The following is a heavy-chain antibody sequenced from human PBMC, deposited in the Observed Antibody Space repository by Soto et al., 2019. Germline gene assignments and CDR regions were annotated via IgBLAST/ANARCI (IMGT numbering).Heavy chain of an antibody. J-gene: IGHJ6*02. D-gene: IGHD1-20*01. Sequence: VGSLRLSCAASGFTFSSYWMHWVRQAPGKGLVWVSRINSDGSSTSYADSVKGRFTISRDNAKNTLYLQMNSLRAEDTAVYYCARDSDNWNDANYYYGMDVWGQGTTVTVSS. V-gene: IGHV3-74*01. CDR3: ARDSDNWNDANYYYGMDV. CDR1: GFTFSSYW. CDR2: INSDGSST.